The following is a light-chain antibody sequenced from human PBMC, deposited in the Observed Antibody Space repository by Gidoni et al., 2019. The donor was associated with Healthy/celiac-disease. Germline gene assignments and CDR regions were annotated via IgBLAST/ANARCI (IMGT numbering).Light chain of an antibody. Sequence: QAALTQPASVSGSPGQSITLSCTGTSSDVGGYNYVSWYQQHPGNAPKLMIYDVSNRPSGVSNRFSGANSGNTASLTISGLQAEDEADYYCSSYTSSSTLVFGTGTKVTVL. V-gene: IGLV2-14*01. CDR2: DVS. J-gene: IGLJ1*01. CDR3: SSYTSSSTLV. CDR1: SSDVGGYNY.